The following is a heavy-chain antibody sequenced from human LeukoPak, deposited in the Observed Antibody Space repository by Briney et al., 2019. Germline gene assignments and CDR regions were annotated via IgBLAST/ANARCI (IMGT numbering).Heavy chain of an antibody. J-gene: IGHJ4*02. CDR3: SRGLDSRKLGY. CDR1: GASFSSGDQY. D-gene: IGHD3-22*01. CDR2: IHPSGML. Sequence: SESLSLTCTVSGASFSSGDQYWNWIRQSPGKGLEWIGSIHPSGMLYNNPSLESRVTISIDTSKNQFSLNLNSVTAADTAVYFCSRGLDSRKLGYWGQGTLVTVSS. V-gene: IGHV4-31*03.